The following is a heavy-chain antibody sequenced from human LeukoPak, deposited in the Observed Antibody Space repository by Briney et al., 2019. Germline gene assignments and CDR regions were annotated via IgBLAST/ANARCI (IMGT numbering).Heavy chain of an antibody. CDR1: GFTFSSYG. CDR3: AKGIGIAAAFDY. J-gene: IGHJ4*02. V-gene: IGHV3-30*18. D-gene: IGHD6-13*01. CDR2: ISYDGSNK. Sequence: GRSLRLSCAASGFTFSSYGMHWVRQAPGKGLEWVAVISYDGSNKYYADSVKGRFTISRDNSKNTLYLQMNSLRAEDTAVYYCAKGIGIAAAFDYWGQGTLVTVSS.